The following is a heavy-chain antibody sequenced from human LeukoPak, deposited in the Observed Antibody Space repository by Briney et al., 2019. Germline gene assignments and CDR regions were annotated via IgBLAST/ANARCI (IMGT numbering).Heavy chain of an antibody. J-gene: IGHJ4*02. Sequence: GGSLRLSCAASGFTFGSCWMNWVRQTPGKGLEWVANINQDGSQKFYVDSVKGRFTISRDNANNSLYLQMNSLRAEDTAVYYCAVPGYSNPYYFDYWGQGTLVTVSS. D-gene: IGHD4-11*01. V-gene: IGHV3-7*01. CDR2: INQDGSQK. CDR1: GFTFGSCW. CDR3: AVPGYSNPYYFDY.